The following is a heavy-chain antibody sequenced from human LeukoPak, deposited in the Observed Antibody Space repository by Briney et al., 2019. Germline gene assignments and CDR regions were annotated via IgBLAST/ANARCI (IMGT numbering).Heavy chain of an antibody. J-gene: IGHJ5*02. CDR1: GGTFSSYA. CDR2: IIPIFGTA. Sequence: SVKVSCKASGGTFSSYAISWVRQAPGQGLEWMRGIIPIFGTANYAQKFQGRVTITTDESTSTAYMELSSLRSEDTAVYYCASEVHYCSGGSCLFDPWRPGTLVTVSS. CDR3: ASEVHYCSGGSCLFDP. D-gene: IGHD2-15*01. V-gene: IGHV1-69*05.